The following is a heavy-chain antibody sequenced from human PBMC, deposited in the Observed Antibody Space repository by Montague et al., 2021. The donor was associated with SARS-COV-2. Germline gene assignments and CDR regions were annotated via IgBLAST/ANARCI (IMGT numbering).Heavy chain of an antibody. J-gene: IGHJ6*02. CDR3: ARLLRSCTNGVCRTYYYYALDV. V-gene: IGHV4-59*01. D-gene: IGHD2-8*01. CDR2: IYYSGST. Sequence: ETLSLTCTVSGGSISGFYWSWIRQPPGKGLEWIGYIYYSGSTKXNPSLESRVAVSVDRSKNQVSLKLTSVTAADTAVYYCARLLRSCTNGVCRTYYYYALDVWGQGTTVTVSS. CDR1: GGSISGFY.